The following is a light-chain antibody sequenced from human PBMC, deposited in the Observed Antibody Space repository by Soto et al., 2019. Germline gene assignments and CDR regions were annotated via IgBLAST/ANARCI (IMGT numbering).Light chain of an antibody. J-gene: IGKJ1*01. V-gene: IGKV1-39*01. CDR3: QQSYTSPT. CDR1: QNIDKY. Sequence: DIQMTQSPSSLSASVGDRVTITCRASQNIDKYLSWYQQKPPKAPKLLIYATSSLQSGVPPRFSGSGFGTDFTLTISSLQPEDFATYYCQQSYTSPTFGQGTKVEIK. CDR2: ATS.